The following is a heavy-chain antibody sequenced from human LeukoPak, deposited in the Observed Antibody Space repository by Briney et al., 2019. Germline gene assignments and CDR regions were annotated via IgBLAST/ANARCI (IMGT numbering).Heavy chain of an antibody. CDR1: GFTLSSYS. D-gene: IGHD6-6*01. CDR2: ISSSSSTI. CDR3: AKDSILVGPDDAFDI. V-gene: IGHV3-48*02. Sequence: GGSLRLSCAASGFTLSSYSMNWVRQAPGKGLEWVSYISSSSSTIYYADSVKGRFTISRDNAKNSLYLQMNSLRDEDTAVYYCAKDSILVGPDDAFDIWGQGTMVTVSS. J-gene: IGHJ3*02.